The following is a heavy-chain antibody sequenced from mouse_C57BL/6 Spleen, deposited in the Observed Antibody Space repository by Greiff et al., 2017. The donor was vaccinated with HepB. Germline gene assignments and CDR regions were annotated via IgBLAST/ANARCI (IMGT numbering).Heavy chain of an antibody. V-gene: IGHV1-69*01. CDR1: GYTFPSYW. Sequence: QVQLQQPGAELVMPGASVKLCCKASGYTFPSYWMHWVKQRPGQGLEWIGEIDPSDSYTNYNQKFKGKSTLTVDKSSSTAYMQLSSLTSEDSAVYYCARALITSLAMEYWGQGTSATVSS. D-gene: IGHD1-1*01. CDR2: IDPSDSYT. CDR3: ARALITSLAMEY. J-gene: IGHJ4*01.